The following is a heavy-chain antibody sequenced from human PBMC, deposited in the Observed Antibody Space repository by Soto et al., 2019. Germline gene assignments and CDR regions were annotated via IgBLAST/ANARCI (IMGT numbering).Heavy chain of an antibody. CDR1: GFTLSTSGVG. V-gene: IGHV2-5*02. J-gene: IGHJ5*02. CDR2: IYWDDDK. D-gene: IGHD3-3*01. CDR3: AHSRYDFASSTWLFGSS. Sequence: QITLKESGPTLVKPTQTLTLTCTFSGFTLSTSGVGVAWIRQPPGKALEWLALIYWDDDKRYSPSLKSRLTISKGTSNNHVVLTITNLDPVDTATYYWAHSRYDFASSTWLFGSSWGQGTLVTVSS.